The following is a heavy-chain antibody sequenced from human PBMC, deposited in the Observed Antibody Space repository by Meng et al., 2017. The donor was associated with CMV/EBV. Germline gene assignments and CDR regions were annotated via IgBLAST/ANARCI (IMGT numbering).Heavy chain of an antibody. D-gene: IGHD2-2*01. Sequence: GSLRLSCAVYGGSFSGYYWSWIRQPPGKGLEWIGEINHSGSTNYNPSLKSRVTISVDTSKNQFSLKLSSVTAADTAVYYCARVVVVPAAKAPAATYSMDVWGQGTTVTVSS. CDR3: ARVVVVPAAKAPAATYSMDV. J-gene: IGHJ6*02. V-gene: IGHV4-34*01. CDR1: GGSFSGYY. CDR2: INHSGST.